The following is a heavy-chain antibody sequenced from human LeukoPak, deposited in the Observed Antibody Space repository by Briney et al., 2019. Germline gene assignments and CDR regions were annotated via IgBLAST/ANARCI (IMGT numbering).Heavy chain of an antibody. CDR2: MNPNSGNT. CDR1: GGTFSSYA. Sequence: ASVKVSCKASGGTFSSYAISWVRQAPGQGLEWMGWMNPNSGNTGYAEKFQGRVTMTRDTSMSTVYMELSSLTSEDTAVYYCARGGIAAAGVDYWGQGTLVTVSS. CDR3: ARGGIAAAGVDY. D-gene: IGHD6-13*01. J-gene: IGHJ4*02. V-gene: IGHV1-8*02.